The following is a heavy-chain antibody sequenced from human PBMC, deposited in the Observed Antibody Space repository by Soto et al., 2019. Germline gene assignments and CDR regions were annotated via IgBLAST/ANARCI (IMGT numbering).Heavy chain of an antibody. D-gene: IGHD2-2*01. CDR2: IYYSGST. Sequence: ASETLSLTCTVSGGSISSYYWSWIRQPPGKGLEWIGYIYYSGSTNYNPSLKSRVTISVDTSKNQFSLKLSSVTAADTAVYYCARHGDCSSTSCPEYYYYYYMDVWGKGTTVTVSS. J-gene: IGHJ6*03. CDR3: ARHGDCSSTSCPEYYYYYYMDV. CDR1: GGSISSYY. V-gene: IGHV4-59*08.